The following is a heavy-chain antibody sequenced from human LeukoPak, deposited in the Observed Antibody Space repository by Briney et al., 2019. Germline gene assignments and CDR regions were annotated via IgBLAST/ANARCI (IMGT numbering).Heavy chain of an antibody. J-gene: IGHJ3*02. CDR3: ASWYYYDSSGYLWGRASDI. Sequence: GGSLRLSCAASGFTFSSYWMSWVRQAPGKGLEWVANIKQDGSEKYYVDSVKGRFTISRDNAKNSLYLQMNSLRAEDTAVYYCASWYYYDSSGYLWGRASDIWGQGTMVNVSS. CDR2: IKQDGSEK. D-gene: IGHD3-22*01. CDR1: GFTFSSYW. V-gene: IGHV3-7*01.